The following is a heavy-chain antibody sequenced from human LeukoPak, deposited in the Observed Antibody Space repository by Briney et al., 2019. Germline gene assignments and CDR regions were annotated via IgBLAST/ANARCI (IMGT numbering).Heavy chain of an antibody. D-gene: IGHD3-10*01. CDR1: GGSFSGYN. Sequence: PSETLSLTCAVYGGSFSGYNWRWIRQPPGKGLEWIGEINHSGNTKYNPSLKSRVTISVDTSKNQFSLKLNSVTAADTAVYYCAKSNGYGLVDIWGQGTMVTVSS. V-gene: IGHV4-34*01. CDR2: INHSGNT. J-gene: IGHJ3*02. CDR3: AKSNGYGLVDI.